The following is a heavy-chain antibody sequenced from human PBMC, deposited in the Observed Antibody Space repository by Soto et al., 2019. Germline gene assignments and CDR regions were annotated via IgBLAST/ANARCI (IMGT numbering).Heavy chain of an antibody. CDR2: IHNGGST. D-gene: IGHD3-10*01. CDR1: GVSISDHY. CDR3: VRQGIGALHGLVDV. V-gene: IGHV4-59*08. J-gene: IGHJ6*02. Sequence: SETLSLTCTVSGVSISDHYYMWIRQSPGKGLEYIGYIHNGGSTNYNPSLKSRVSISLDTSTNQLSLKLSSVTAADTAVYYCVRQGIGALHGLVDVWGQGTTVTVSS.